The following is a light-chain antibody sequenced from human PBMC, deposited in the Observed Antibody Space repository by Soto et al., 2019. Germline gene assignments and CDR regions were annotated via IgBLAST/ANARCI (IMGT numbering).Light chain of an antibody. CDR2: GAS. CDR3: QQYSNWPPT. CDR1: QSVSSN. V-gene: IGKV3-15*01. J-gene: IGKJ1*01. Sequence: EIVMTQSPATLSVSPGERATRSCRASQSVSSNLAWYQQKPGQAPRLLIYGASTRATGIPARFSGSGSGTEFTLTISSLQSEDFAVYYCQQYSNWPPTFGQGTKGDIK.